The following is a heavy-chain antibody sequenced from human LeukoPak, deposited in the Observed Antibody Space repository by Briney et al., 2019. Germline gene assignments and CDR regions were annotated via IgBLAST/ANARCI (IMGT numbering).Heavy chain of an antibody. V-gene: IGHV3-21*01. J-gene: IGHJ5*02. CDR2: ISSSSSYI. CDR3: AREGLENWFDP. Sequence: GGSLRLSCAASGFTFSSYWMHWVRQAPGKGLEWVSSISSSSSYIYYADSVKGRFTISRDNAKNSLYLQMNSLRAEDTAVYYCAREGLENWFDPWGQGTLVTVSS. CDR1: GFTFSSYW.